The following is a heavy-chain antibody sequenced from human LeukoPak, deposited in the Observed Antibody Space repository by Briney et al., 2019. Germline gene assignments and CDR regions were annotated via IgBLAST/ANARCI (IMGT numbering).Heavy chain of an antibody. CDR3: AKDADYGDYVAYTNWFDP. CDR1: GFTFSSYA. CDR2: ISGSGGST. V-gene: IGHV3-23*01. D-gene: IGHD4-17*01. J-gene: IGHJ5*02. Sequence: GGSLRLSCAASGFTFSSYAMSWVRQAPGKGLEWVSAISGSGGSTYYADSVKGRFTISGDNSKNTLYLQMNSLRAEDTAVYYRAKDADYGDYVAYTNWFDPWGQGTLVTVSS.